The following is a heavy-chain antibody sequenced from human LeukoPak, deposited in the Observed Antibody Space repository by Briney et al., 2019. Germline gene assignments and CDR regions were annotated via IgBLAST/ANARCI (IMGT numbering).Heavy chain of an antibody. V-gene: IGHV3-9*01. CDR1: GFTFTDYT. CDR3: ARVRGESPRWFDP. J-gene: IGHJ5*02. CDR2: ISWNSGSI. Sequence: GGSLRLSCAASGFTFTDYTMHWVRQAPGKGLEWVSGISWNSGSIGYADSVKGRFTISRDNAKNTVYLQMNSLRVEDTAVYYCARVRGESPRWFDPWGQGTLVTVSS. D-gene: IGHD3-10*01.